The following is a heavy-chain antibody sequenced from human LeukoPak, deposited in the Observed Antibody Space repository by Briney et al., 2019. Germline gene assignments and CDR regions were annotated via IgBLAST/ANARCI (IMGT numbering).Heavy chain of an antibody. V-gene: IGHV4-38-2*02. D-gene: IGHD3-16*01. CDR3: AKGGSWLPNWFDP. CDR1: GFSINNGYC. J-gene: IGHJ5*02. CDR2: IFHSGST. Sequence: SETLSLTCTVSGFSINNGYCWGWIRQPPGKGLEWIGNIFHSGSTYYNPSLKSRVTISVDTSKNHFSLRLSSVTAADTAVYYCAKGGSWLPNWFDPWGQGTLVTVSS.